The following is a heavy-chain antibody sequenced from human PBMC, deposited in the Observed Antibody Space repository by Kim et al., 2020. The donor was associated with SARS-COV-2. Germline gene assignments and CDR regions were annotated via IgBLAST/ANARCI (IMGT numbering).Heavy chain of an antibody. Sequence: SETLSLTCKVSGGSISNYYWSWIRQSPGKGLEWIGYIYSSGNTNYNPSLERRVTITVDTSRNQFSLSLTSVTAADTAVYFCAWSFCSGGSCYYNRPFDYWGLGNLVTVSP. CDR1: GGSISNYY. CDR3: AWSFCSGGSCYYNRPFDY. V-gene: IGHV4-4*08. J-gene: IGHJ4*02. CDR2: IYSSGNT. D-gene: IGHD2-15*01.